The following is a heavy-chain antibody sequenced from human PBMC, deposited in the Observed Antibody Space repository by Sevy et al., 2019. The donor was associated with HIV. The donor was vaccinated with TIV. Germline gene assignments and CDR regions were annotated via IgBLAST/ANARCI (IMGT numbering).Heavy chain of an antibody. Sequence: GGSLRLSCAASGFTFSSYAMHWVRQAPGKGLEWVAVISYDGSNKYYADSVKGRFTISRENSKNTLYLQMNSLRAEDTAVYYCARDSSRGSYPTFDYWGQGTLVTVSS. CDR1: GFTFSSYA. CDR3: ARDSSRGSYPTFDY. CDR2: ISYDGSNK. D-gene: IGHD1-26*01. J-gene: IGHJ4*02. V-gene: IGHV3-30-3*01.